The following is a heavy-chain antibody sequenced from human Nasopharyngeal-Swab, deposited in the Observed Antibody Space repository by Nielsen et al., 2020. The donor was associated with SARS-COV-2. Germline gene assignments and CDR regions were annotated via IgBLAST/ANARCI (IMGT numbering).Heavy chain of an antibody. CDR1: GFTFSSYG. Sequence: GGSLRLSCAASGFTFSSYGMHWVRQAPGKGLEWVAVISYDGSNKYYADSVKGRFTIPRDNSKNTLYLQMNSLRAEDTAVYYCAKGDSSNWSDYYMDVWGKGTTVTVSS. D-gene: IGHD6-13*01. CDR3: AKGDSSNWSDYYMDV. V-gene: IGHV3-30*18. CDR2: ISYDGSNK. J-gene: IGHJ6*03.